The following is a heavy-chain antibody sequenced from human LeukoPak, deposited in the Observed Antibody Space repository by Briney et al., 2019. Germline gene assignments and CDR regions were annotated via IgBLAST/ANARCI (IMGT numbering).Heavy chain of an antibody. Sequence: GGSLRLSCVASGFIIGSYWMSWVRQAPGKGLEWVANIRQDGSEKYYVDSVKGRLTISRDNAKNSLYLQMNNLTAADTAIYYCARAGFYGDDAFDLWGQGTRVTVSS. CDR1: GFIIGSYW. V-gene: IGHV3-7*01. J-gene: IGHJ3*01. CDR3: ARAGFYGDDAFDL. D-gene: IGHD4-17*01. CDR2: IRQDGSEK.